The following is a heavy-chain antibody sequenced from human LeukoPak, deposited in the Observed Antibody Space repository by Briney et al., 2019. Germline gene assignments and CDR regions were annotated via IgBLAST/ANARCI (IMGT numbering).Heavy chain of an antibody. V-gene: IGHV1-69*01. CDR2: IIPIFGTA. CDR1: GGTFSSYA. D-gene: IGHD1-26*01. CDR3: AGAYPGAPGLFDY. J-gene: IGHJ4*02. Sequence: ASVKVSCKASGGTFSSYAISWVRQAPGQGLEWMGGIIPIFGTANYAQKFQGRVTITADGSTSTAYMELSSLRSEDTAVYYCAGAYPGAPGLFDYWGQGTLVTVSS.